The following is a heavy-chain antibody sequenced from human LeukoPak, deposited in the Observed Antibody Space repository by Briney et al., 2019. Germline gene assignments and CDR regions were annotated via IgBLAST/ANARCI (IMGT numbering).Heavy chain of an antibody. Sequence: GGSLRLSCAATGFTFSDYYINWIRQAPGKGLEWVACISPDGSSTFYADSVQGRFTISRDNAKNSLYLQMNSLRAEDTAVYYCARVGGGGSGWYIDYWGQGTLVTVSS. CDR1: GFTFSDYY. CDR3: ARVGGGGSGWYIDY. J-gene: IGHJ4*02. V-gene: IGHV3-11*01. D-gene: IGHD6-19*01. CDR2: ISPDGSST.